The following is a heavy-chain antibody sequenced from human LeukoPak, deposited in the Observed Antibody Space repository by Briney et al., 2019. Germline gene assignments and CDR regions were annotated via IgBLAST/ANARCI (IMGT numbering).Heavy chain of an antibody. V-gene: IGHV3-7*01. D-gene: IGHD3-3*01. CDR3: ARITIFGVVIIWETFDP. J-gene: IGHJ5*02. CDR1: GFSFRSHW. Sequence: GGSLRLSCAASGFSFRSHWMSWVRQAPGKGLEWVANINQEGSVKYYVDSVKGRFTISRDNAKNSLYLQMNSLRAEDTAVYYCARITIFGVVIIWETFDPWGQGTLVTVSS. CDR2: INQEGSVK.